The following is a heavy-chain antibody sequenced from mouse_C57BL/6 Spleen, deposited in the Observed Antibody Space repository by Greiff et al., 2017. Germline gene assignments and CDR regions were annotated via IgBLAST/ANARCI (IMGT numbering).Heavy chain of an antibody. CDR1: GFTFSSYA. D-gene: IGHD2-5*01. J-gene: IGHJ1*03. Sequence: EVMLVESGGGLVKPGGSLKLSCAASGFTFSSYAMSWVRQTPEKRLEWVATISDGGSYTYYPDNVKGRFTISRDNAKNNLYLQMSHLKSEDTAMYYCARAYYSNYEDWYFDVWGTGTTVTVSS. CDR3: ARAYYSNYEDWYFDV. CDR2: ISDGGSYT. V-gene: IGHV5-4*03.